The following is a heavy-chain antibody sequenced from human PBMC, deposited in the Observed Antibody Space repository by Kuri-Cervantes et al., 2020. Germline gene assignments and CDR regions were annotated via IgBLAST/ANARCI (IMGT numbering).Heavy chain of an antibody. Sequence: SETLSLTCTVSGGSISSYYWSWIRQPPGKGLEWIGYIYYSGSTNYNPSLKSRVTISVDKSKNQFSLKLSSVTAADTAVYYCARAYSSSSYDWLDPWGQGTLVTVSS. CDR3: ARAYSSSSYDWLDP. CDR1: GGSISSYY. CDR2: IYYSGST. J-gene: IGHJ5*02. V-gene: IGHV4-59*12. D-gene: IGHD6-6*01.